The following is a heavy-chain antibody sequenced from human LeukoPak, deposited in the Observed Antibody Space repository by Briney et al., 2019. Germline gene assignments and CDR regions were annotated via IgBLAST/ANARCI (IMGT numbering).Heavy chain of an antibody. CDR2: IWYDGSSK. V-gene: IGHV3-33*01. CDR3: ARSSLAPYYYDSSGYTRSFFMDY. Sequence: PGRSLRLSCAASGFTFSSYGMHWVRQAPGKGLEWVAVIWYDGSSKYYADSVKGRFTISRDNSKNTLYLQMNSLRAEDTAVYYCARSSLAPYYYDSSGYTRSFFMDYWGQGTLVTVSS. J-gene: IGHJ4*02. CDR1: GFTFSSYG. D-gene: IGHD3-22*01.